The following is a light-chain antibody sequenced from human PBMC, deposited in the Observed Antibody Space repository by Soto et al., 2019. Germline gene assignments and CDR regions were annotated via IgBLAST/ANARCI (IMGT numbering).Light chain of an antibody. J-gene: IGKJ1*01. Sequence: EIVLTQSPGTLSLSPGERATLSCRASQSVSRYLAWYQQKPGQAPRLLIYGASSRATGIPDRFSGSGSGTDFTLTISRLEPEDFAVYYCQHYGSSSWTFGQGTKVEIK. CDR1: QSVSRY. V-gene: IGKV3-20*01. CDR2: GAS. CDR3: QHYGSSSWT.